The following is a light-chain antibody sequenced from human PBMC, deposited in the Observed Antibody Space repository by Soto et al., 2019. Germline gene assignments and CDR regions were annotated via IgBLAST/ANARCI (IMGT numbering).Light chain of an antibody. CDR2: DAS. J-gene: IGKJ1*01. V-gene: IGKV3-20*01. Sequence: VLTQSPDTLSLSPGERATLSCRASQSVSSNYLAWYQQKLGQAPRLLIYDASRRATGIPDRFSGSGSGTDFTLTISRLEPEDFVVYYCQQYGRSPTFGQGSKVDIK. CDR1: QSVSSNY. CDR3: QQYGRSPT.